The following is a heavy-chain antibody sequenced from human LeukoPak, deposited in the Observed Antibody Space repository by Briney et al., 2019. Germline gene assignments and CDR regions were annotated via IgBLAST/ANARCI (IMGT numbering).Heavy chain of an antibody. V-gene: IGHV3-33*01. J-gene: IGHJ4*02. CDR2: IWYDGSNK. D-gene: IGHD2-21*01. Sequence: PGGSLRLPCAASGFTFSSYGMHWVRQAPGKGLEWVAVIWYDGSNKYYADSVKGRFTISRDNSKNTVYLQMNSLRVEDTAVYYCARDLWGSYDNWGQGTLVTVSS. CDR1: GFTFSSYG. CDR3: ARDLWGSYDN.